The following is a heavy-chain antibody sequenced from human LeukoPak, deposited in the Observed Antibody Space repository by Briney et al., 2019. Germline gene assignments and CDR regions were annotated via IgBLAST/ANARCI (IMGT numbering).Heavy chain of an antibody. Sequence: QSGPTLVKPPQTLTLTCTFSGFSLGTRGGGVGWIRQPPGKALEWLTLIYWNDDKRYSPSLKSRLTITKDTSKNQVVLTMTNMDPVDTATYYCAHRLRDGYNYYFDYWGQGTLVTVSS. CDR3: AHRLRDGYNYYFDY. V-gene: IGHV2-5*01. D-gene: IGHD5-24*01. J-gene: IGHJ4*02. CDR1: GFSLGTRGGG. CDR2: IYWNDDK.